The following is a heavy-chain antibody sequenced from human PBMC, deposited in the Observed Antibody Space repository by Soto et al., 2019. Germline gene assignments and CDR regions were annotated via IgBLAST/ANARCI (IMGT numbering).Heavy chain of an antibody. CDR2: IKSKVDGGTT. J-gene: IGHJ4*02. Sequence: EVQLVESGGGSVKPGGSLRLSCAVSDFTLSNARMHWVRQAPGKGLEWVGRIKSKVDGGTTDYAAPVKGRFTISRDDSKNMLFLQMNSLKSEDTAVYYCSTGGYPAGLAYWGQGTLVTVSS. CDR1: DFTLSNAR. CDR3: STGGYPAGLAY. V-gene: IGHV3-15*07. D-gene: IGHD3-9*01.